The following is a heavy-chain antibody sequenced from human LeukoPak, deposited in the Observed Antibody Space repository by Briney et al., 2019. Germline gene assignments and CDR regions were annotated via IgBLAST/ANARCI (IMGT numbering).Heavy chain of an antibody. CDR1: GFAFSTYG. V-gene: IGHV3-23*01. Sequence: GGSLRLSCAASGFAFSTYGMSWVRQAPGKGLEWVSAISGSGSNTYYADSVKGRFTISRDNSKNTLYLQMNSPRAEDTAIYYCAKDRAWGFDYWGQGTLVTVSS. CDR2: ISGSGSNT. J-gene: IGHJ4*02. D-gene: IGHD7-27*01. CDR3: AKDRAWGFDY.